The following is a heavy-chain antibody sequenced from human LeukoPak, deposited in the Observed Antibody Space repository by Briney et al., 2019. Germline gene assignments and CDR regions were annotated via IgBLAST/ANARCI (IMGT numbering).Heavy chain of an antibody. Sequence: PGGSLRLSCVASGFTFSRYALHWVRQAPGKGLEWVAITSYDGSKKYYTDSVKGRFTISRDNSKNTLYLRMDSLRAEDTAVYYCAKDVRLWFGESNLMGNWFDPWGQGTLVTVSS. D-gene: IGHD3-10*01. V-gene: IGHV3-30*04. CDR3: AKDVRLWFGESNLMGNWFDP. CDR1: GFTFSRYA. CDR2: TSYDGSKK. J-gene: IGHJ5*02.